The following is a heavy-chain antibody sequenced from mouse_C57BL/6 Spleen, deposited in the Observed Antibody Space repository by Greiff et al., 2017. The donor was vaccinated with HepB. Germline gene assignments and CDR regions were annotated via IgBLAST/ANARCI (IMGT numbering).Heavy chain of an antibody. CDR3: AREIYDSFAY. Sequence: EVKLMESGGGLVKPGGSLKLSCAASGFTFSSYAMSWVRQTPEKRLEWVATISDGGSYTYYPDNVKGRFTISRDNAKNNLYLQMSHLKSEDTAMYYCAREIYDSFAYWGQGTLVTVSA. J-gene: IGHJ3*01. CDR1: GFTFSSYA. V-gene: IGHV5-4*01. D-gene: IGHD2-3*01. CDR2: ISDGGSYT.